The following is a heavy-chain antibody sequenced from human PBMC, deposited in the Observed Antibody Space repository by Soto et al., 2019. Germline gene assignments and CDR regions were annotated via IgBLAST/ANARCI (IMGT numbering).Heavy chain of an antibody. CDR3: AKVYEVTMVRGVIIPPYYFDY. V-gene: IGHV3-23*01. CDR2: ISGSGGST. Sequence: GGSLRLSCAASGFTSSSYAMSWVRQAPGKGLEWVSAISGSGGSTYYADSVKGRFTISRDNSKNTLYLQMNRLRAEDTAVYYCAKVYEVTMVRGVIIPPYYFDYWGQGTLVTVSS. CDR1: GFTSSSYA. D-gene: IGHD3-10*01. J-gene: IGHJ4*02.